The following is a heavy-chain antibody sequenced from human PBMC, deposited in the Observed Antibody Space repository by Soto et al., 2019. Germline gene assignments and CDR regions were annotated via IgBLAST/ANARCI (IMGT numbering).Heavy chain of an antibody. D-gene: IGHD6-13*01. J-gene: IGHJ4*01. V-gene: IGHV1-3*04. Sequence: ASVKVSCKASGYTFTSYFMHWVRQAPGQRLDWMGWINTDNGNTKYSQQFQGRVTITRDTSASTAYMELSSLRSEDTAIYYCARLSSAYSSTWYRDCWGQRTLVTVSS. CDR2: INTDNGNT. CDR1: GYTFTSYF. CDR3: ARLSSAYSSTWYRDC.